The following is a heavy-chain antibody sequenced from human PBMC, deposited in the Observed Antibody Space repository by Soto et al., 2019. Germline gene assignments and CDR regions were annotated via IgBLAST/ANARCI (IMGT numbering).Heavy chain of an antibody. CDR3: ARWGTTGGLAF. CDR2: TSYDGSNA. J-gene: IGHJ4*02. Sequence: QVQLVESGGGVVQPGTSLRLSCVGSGFTFRSFVIHWVRQAPGKGLEWVALTSYDGSNAYYGDSVKGRFTISRDNSKNTVDLQMDGLRVEDPALYYCARWGTTGGLAFWGQGTLVSVSS. CDR1: GFTFRSFV. V-gene: IGHV3-33*05. D-gene: IGHD3-16*01.